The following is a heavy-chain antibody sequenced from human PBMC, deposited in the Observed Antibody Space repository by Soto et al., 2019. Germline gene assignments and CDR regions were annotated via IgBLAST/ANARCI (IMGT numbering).Heavy chain of an antibody. D-gene: IGHD3-22*01. Sequence: EVQLVESGGGLVQPGGSLRLSCAASGFTVSSNYMSWVRQAPGKGLEWVSVIYSGGTTYYADSVKGRFTISRDNSKNTLYLQMNSLRAEDRAVYYCARNGDSSDYRGWFDPWGKGTRVTVSS. CDR3: ARNGDSSDYRGWFDP. CDR2: IYSGGTT. V-gene: IGHV3-66*01. J-gene: IGHJ5*02. CDR1: GFTVSSNY.